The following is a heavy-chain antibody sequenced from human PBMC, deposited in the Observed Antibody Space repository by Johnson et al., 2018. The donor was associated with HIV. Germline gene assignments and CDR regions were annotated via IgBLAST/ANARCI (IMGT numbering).Heavy chain of an antibody. CDR3: ARAPLGYCSSSTCITDAFDV. V-gene: IGHV3-30*14. Sequence: QVQLVESGGGLVQPGGSLRLSCEASGFTFSSYAMHWVRQAPGKGLEWVAVISYDGSNKYYADSVKGRFTISRDNSKNTLYLQMNSLRAEDTAVYYCARAPLGYCSSSTCITDAFDVWGQGTMVTVSS. J-gene: IGHJ3*01. CDR1: GFTFSSYA. CDR2: ISYDGSNK. D-gene: IGHD2-2*01.